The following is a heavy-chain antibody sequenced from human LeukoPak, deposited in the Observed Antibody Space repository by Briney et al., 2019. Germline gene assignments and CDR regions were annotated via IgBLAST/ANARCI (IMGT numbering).Heavy chain of an antibody. V-gene: IGHV4-59*01. Sequence: SETLSLTSTDFGSSISSYNWCYSRQPPGKGLEWIGYIYYSGSTNYNPSLKSRVTISVDTSKNQFSLKLSSVTAADTAVYYCARSATYGSRSYLSKLDYWGQGTLVTVSS. J-gene: IGHJ4*02. CDR2: IYYSGST. CDR3: ARSATYGSRSYLSKLDY. D-gene: IGHD3-10*01. CDR1: GSSISSYN.